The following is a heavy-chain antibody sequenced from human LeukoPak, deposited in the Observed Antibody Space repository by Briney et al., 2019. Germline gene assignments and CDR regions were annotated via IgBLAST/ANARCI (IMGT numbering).Heavy chain of an antibody. J-gene: IGHJ3*01. Sequence: SDTLSLTCSVSGGSVSSVSYYWSWIRQPPGKGLEWIGFIYYSGSTNYNPSLKSRVTISLDTSKNQFSLKLSSVTAADTAVYYCARDGSYSSGRLDAFDFWGQGTMVTVSS. V-gene: IGHV4-61*01. D-gene: IGHD6-19*01. CDR3: ARDGSYSSGRLDAFDF. CDR2: IYYSGST. CDR1: GGSVSSVSYY.